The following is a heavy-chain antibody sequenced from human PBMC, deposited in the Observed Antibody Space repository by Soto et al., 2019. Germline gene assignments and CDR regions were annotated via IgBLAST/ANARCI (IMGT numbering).Heavy chain of an antibody. J-gene: IGHJ4*02. D-gene: IGHD2-15*01. CDR2: INQDGSAK. Sequence: EVQLVESGGGLVQPGGSLRLSCAASGFTFNNYYMVWVRQAPGRGLEWVANINQDGSAKYYVDSVKGRFTISRDNAKSSLYLQINSLRAEDTATYYCGRGFGGTHWGQGSLGTVSS. CDR1: GFTFNNYY. CDR3: GRGFGGTH. V-gene: IGHV3-7*05.